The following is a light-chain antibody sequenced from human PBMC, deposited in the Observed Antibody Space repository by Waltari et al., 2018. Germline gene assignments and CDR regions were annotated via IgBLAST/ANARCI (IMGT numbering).Light chain of an antibody. CDR1: CRDVGGYNY. CDR3: TSFTSSSTSV. Sequence: PGPSITISCPGSCRDVGGYNYVSWYQQHPGKAPKLMISDVNKRPSGVSNPFSGPKSANTASLTISGLQAEDEAHYYCTSFTSSSTSVFGGGTKLTVL. V-gene: IGLV2-14*03. J-gene: IGLJ2*01. CDR2: DVN.